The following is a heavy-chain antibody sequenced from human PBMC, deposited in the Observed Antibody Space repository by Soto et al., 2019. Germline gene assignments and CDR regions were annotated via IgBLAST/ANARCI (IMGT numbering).Heavy chain of an antibody. V-gene: IGHV3-66*01. CDR2: IYSGGAT. CDR1: GFSVTTNH. J-gene: IGHJ6*02. D-gene: IGHD3-16*01. CDR3: VRNYGAV. Sequence: EVQLVESGGGLVQPGGSLRLSCAVSGFSVTTNHMTWVRQAPGKGLEWVSIIYSGGATDYADSVKGRLTISRDNSKNTRHLQMNSLTGEDTAIYYCVRNYGAVWGQGTTVTVSS.